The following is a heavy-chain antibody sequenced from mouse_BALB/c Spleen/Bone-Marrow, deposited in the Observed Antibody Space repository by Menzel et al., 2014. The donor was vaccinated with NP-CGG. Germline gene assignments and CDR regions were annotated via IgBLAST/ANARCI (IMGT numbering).Heavy chain of an antibody. V-gene: IGHV1-9*01. Sequence: VQLVEPGADLMKPGASVKISCKATGYTFSSYWLEWVIQRPGHGLEWIGEILPGSGSFNYNEKFKGKATFTADTSSNIAFIQLSRLTSEEYAVYYCSRWGYGNYYYAKDYWGQGTSGTVSS. CDR3: SRWGYGNYYYAKDY. D-gene: IGHD2-1*01. J-gene: IGHJ4*01. CDR1: GYTFSSYW. CDR2: ILPGSGSF.